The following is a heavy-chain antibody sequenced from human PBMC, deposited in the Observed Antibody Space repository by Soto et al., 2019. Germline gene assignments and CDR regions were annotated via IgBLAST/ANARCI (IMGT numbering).Heavy chain of an antibody. D-gene: IGHD3-22*01. V-gene: IGHV3-30-3*01. J-gene: IGHJ4*02. CDR2: ISYDGSNK. CDR1: GFTFSSYA. Sequence: GSLRLSCAASGFTFSSYAMHWVRQAPGKGLEWVAVISYDGSNKYYADSVKGRFTISRDNSKNTLYLQMNSLRAEDTAVYYCASTKSPYYYDSSGSFDYWGQGTLVTVSS. CDR3: ASTKSPYYYDSSGSFDY.